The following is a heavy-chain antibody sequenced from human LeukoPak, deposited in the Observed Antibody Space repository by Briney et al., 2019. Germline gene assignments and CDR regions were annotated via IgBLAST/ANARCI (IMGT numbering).Heavy chain of an antibody. Sequence: SVTVSCKASGGTFSSYAISWVRQAPGQGLEWMGGIIPIFGTANYAQKFQGRVTITADKSTSTAYMELSSLRSEDTAVYYCAREGGDSGYVGYWGQGTLVTVSS. CDR2: IIPIFGTA. V-gene: IGHV1-69*06. D-gene: IGHD5-12*01. CDR1: GGTFSSYA. CDR3: AREGGDSGYVGY. J-gene: IGHJ4*02.